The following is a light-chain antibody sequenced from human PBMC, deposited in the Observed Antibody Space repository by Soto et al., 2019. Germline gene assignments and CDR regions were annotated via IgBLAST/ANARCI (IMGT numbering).Light chain of an antibody. CDR1: QSLLHSNGYNY. V-gene: IGKV2-28*01. CDR2: LGS. J-gene: IGKJ2*01. CDR3: MPALQTS. Sequence: DIVMTQSPLSLPVTPGEPASISCRSSQSLLHSNGYNYLDWYLQKPGQSPQLLIYLGSNRASGVPDRFSGSGSGTDFTLKISRVEAEDVGVYYCMPALQTSFGQGTKLEIK.